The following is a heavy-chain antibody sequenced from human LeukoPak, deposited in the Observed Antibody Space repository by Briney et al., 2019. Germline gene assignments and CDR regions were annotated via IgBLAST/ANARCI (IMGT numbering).Heavy chain of an antibody. CDR2: MNTNSGNT. V-gene: IGHV1-8*01. J-gene: IGHJ4*02. CDR3: ARKFLGSRGYYFDY. Sequence: ASVKVSCKASGYTFTSYDNNWVRQAPGQGLECMGWMNTNSGNTGYSQKLQGRILMTRHSSISTAYMALSSLRSEDTAVYYCARKFLGSRGYYFDYWGQGTLVTVSS. CDR1: GYTFTSYD. D-gene: IGHD3-10*01.